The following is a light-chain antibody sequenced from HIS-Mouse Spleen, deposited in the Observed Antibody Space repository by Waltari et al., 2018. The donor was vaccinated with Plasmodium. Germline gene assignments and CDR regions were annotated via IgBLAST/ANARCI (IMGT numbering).Light chain of an antibody. Sequence: EIVMTQSPATLSVSPGERATPAGRASQSVSSNLAWYQQKPGQAPRLPARFSGSGPGTEFTLTISSLQSEDFAVYYCQQYNNWSFTFGPGTKVDIK. J-gene: IGKJ3*01. CDR1: QSVSSN. V-gene: IGKV3-15*01. CDR3: QQYNNWSFT.